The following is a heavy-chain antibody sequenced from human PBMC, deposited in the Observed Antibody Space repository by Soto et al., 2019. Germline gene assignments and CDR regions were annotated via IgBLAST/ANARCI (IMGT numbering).Heavy chain of an antibody. Sequence: EVQLVESGGGLVQPGGSLRLSCAASGFTFSSYAMHWVRQAPGKGLEYVSAISSYGGSTYYANSVKGRFTISIDNSKNTLYLQMGSLRAEDMAVYYCARDPDSSGYYYFAYWGQGTLVTVSS. J-gene: IGHJ4*02. V-gene: IGHV3-64*01. CDR2: ISSYGGST. D-gene: IGHD3-22*01. CDR1: GFTFSSYA. CDR3: ARDPDSSGYYYFAY.